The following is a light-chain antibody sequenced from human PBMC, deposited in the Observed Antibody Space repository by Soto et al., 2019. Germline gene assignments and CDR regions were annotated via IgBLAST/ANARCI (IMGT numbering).Light chain of an antibody. CDR3: AAWDDSLRALV. CDR1: SSNIGSNY. Sequence: QSVLTQPPSTSGTAGRRVTISCSGGSSNIGSNYVYWYQQLPGTAPKLLIYRNNQRPSGVPDRFSGSKSGTSASLAISGLRSEDEAHYFCAAWDDSLRALVFGGGTKLTVL. J-gene: IGLJ2*01. V-gene: IGLV1-47*01. CDR2: RNN.